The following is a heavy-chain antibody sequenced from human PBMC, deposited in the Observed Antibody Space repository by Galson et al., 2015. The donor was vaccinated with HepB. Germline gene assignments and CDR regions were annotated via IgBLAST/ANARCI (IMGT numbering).Heavy chain of an antibody. CDR1: GFTFSSYW. J-gene: IGHJ4*02. CDR3: ARERILAAAGFLDY. D-gene: IGHD6-13*01. V-gene: IGHV3-7*03. Sequence: SLRLSCAASGFTFSSYWMSWVRQAPGKGLEWVANIKQDGSEKYYMDSVKGRFTISRDNAKNSLYLQMNSLRAEDTAVYYCARERILAAAGFLDYWGQGTLVTVSS. CDR2: IKQDGSEK.